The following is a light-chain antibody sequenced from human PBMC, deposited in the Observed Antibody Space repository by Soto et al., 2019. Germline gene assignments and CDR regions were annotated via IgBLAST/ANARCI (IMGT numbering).Light chain of an antibody. CDR3: SSYTTANTYV. Sequence: QSALTQPASVSGSPGQSITISCTGTSSDIGHYDYVSWYQQHPGKAPKLMIYEVSNRPSGVSNRFSGSKSGNTASLTISGLQAEDEADYYCSSYTTANTYVFGTGTKVTVL. J-gene: IGLJ1*01. V-gene: IGLV2-14*01. CDR1: SSDIGHYDY. CDR2: EVS.